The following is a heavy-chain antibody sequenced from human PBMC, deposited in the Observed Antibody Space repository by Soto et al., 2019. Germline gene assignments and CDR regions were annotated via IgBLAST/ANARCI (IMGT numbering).Heavy chain of an antibody. CDR3: ARDANNTSAFDY. V-gene: IGHV3-53*01. CDR2: IYGGGST. CDR1: GFTVSSHY. Sequence: EVQLVESGGGLIQPGGSLRLSCAASGFTVSSHYMSWVRQAPGKGLEWVSIIYGGGSTSYADSVKGRFIISRDNSKNTLYLQMNALRAEDTAVYYCARDANNTSAFDYWGQGTLVTVSS. D-gene: IGHD2-2*02. J-gene: IGHJ4*02.